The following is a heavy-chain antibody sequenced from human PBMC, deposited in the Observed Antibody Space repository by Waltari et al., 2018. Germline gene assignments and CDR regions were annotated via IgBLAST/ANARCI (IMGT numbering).Heavy chain of an antibody. D-gene: IGHD3-16*01. V-gene: IGHV3-7*03. CDR2: IKEDGSEK. Sequence: EVQLVESGGGLVQPGGSLRLSCAASGFTFSSYWMSWVRQAPGKGLEWVANIKEDGSEKYCVGSVKGRFTISRDNAKISLYLQMNSLRAEDTAFYYCARGGQKGAVDYWGQGTLVTVSS. CDR3: ARGGQKGAVDY. J-gene: IGHJ4*02. CDR1: GFTFSSYW.